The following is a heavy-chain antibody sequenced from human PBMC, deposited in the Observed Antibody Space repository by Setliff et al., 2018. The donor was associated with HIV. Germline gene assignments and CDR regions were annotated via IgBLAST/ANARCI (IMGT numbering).Heavy chain of an antibody. CDR3: ARWGSGSYERVFDY. Sequence: GGSLRLSCAASGFTFGSYPMHWVRQAPGKGLEWVSYINSGSSTIYYADSVKGRFTISRDNAKNSLYLQMNSLRADDTAVYYCARWGSGSYERVFDYWGQGMLVTVSS. J-gene: IGHJ4*02. CDR2: INSGSSTI. CDR1: GFTFGSYP. V-gene: IGHV3-48*01. D-gene: IGHD1-26*01.